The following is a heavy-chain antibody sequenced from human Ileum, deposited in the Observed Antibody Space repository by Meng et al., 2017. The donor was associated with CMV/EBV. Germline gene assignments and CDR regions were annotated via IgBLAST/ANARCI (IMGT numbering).Heavy chain of an antibody. D-gene: IGHD3-3*01. Sequence: GGSLRLSCAASGFTFSSYSMNWVRQAPGKGLEWVSSISSSSSYIYYEDSVKGRFTISRDNAKNSLYLQMNSLRAEDTAVYYCAREGTFYDFWSGYSTGVDYWGQGTLVTVSS. CDR1: GFTFSSYS. CDR2: ISSSSSYI. CDR3: AREGTFYDFWSGYSTGVDY. V-gene: IGHV3-21*01. J-gene: IGHJ4*02.